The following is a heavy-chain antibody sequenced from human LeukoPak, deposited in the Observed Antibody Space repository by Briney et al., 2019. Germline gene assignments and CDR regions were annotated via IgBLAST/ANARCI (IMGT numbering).Heavy chain of an antibody. CDR3: TTDRAGATPLAYYYYMDV. CDR1: GFTFSNAW. J-gene: IGHJ6*03. V-gene: IGHV3-15*01. D-gene: IGHD1-26*01. CDR2: IKSKTDGGTT. Sequence: GGSLRLSCAASGFTFSNAWMSWVRQAPGKGLEWVGRIKSKTDGGTTDYAAPVKGRFTISRDDSKNTLYLQMNSLKTEDTAVYYCTTDRAGATPLAYYYYMDVWGKGTTVTVSS.